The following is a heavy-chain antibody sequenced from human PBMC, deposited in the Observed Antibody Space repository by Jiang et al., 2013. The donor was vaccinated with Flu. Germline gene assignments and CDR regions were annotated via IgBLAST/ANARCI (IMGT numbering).Heavy chain of an antibody. CDR1: GGTFSRFA. V-gene: IGHV1-69*01. CDR3: ASLQSDYGDYLRFDY. CDR2: IIPIFGTT. J-gene: IGHJ4*02. D-gene: IGHD4-17*01. Sequence: GAEVKKPGSSVKVSCKASGGTFSRFAISWVRQAPGQGLEWMGGIIPIFGTTNYAQKFQGRVTITADESTSTAYMELNNLRSEDTAVYYCASLQSDYGDYLRFDYWGQGTLVTVSS.